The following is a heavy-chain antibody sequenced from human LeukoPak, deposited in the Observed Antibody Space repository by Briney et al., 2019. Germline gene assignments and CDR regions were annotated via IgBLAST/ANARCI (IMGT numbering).Heavy chain of an antibody. Sequence: SETLSLTCAVYGGCFSGYYWSWIRQPPGKGLEWIGEINHSGSANYNPSLKSRVTISVDTSKNQFSLKLSSVTAADTAVYYCARVPPMRVVVPAAKNYYYYYMDVWGKGTTVTVSS. CDR1: GGCFSGYY. CDR2: INHSGSA. V-gene: IGHV4-34*01. J-gene: IGHJ6*03. CDR3: ARVPPMRVVVPAAKNYYYYYMDV. D-gene: IGHD2-2*01.